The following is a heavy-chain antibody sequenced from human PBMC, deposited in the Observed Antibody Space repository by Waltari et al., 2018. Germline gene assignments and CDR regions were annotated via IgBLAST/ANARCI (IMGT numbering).Heavy chain of an antibody. V-gene: IGHV4-31*03. CDR1: GGSISSGGYY. J-gene: IGHJ4*02. CDR2: IYYSGGT. Sequence: QVQLQESGPGLVKPSQTLSLTCTVSGGSISSGGYYWSWIRQHPGKGLEWIGYIYYSGGTYYNPSLRRRVTISVDTSKTQFSLKLSSVPAADTAVYSCARGHVGAMPRYFDYWGQGTLVTVSS. CDR3: ARGHVGAMPRYFDY. D-gene: IGHD2-2*01.